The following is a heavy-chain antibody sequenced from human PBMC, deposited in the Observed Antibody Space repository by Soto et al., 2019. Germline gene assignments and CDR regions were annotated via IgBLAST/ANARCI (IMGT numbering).Heavy chain of an antibody. CDR1: GYTFTSYG. V-gene: IGHV1-18*04. J-gene: IGHJ4*02. Sequence: VKVSCKASGYTFTSYGISWVRQAPGQGLEWMGWISAYNGNTNYAQKLQGRVTMTTDTSTSTAYMELRSLRSDDTAVYYCARDYPYPMEGRAPLDYWGQGTLVTVSS. CDR2: ISAYNGNT. CDR3: ARDYPYPMEGRAPLDY. D-gene: IGHD2-2*02.